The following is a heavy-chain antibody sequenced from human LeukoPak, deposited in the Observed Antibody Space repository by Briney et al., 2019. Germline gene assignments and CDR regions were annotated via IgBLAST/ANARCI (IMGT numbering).Heavy chain of an antibody. V-gene: IGHV4-59*01. CDR2: ISYTGST. CDR1: GDSISFYY. Sequence: SETLSLTCTVSGDSISFYYWNWIRQSPGKGLEWIGYISYTGSTNYNPSLKSRVTISVDTSKNQFSLKLSSVTAADTAVYYCARETGLWFGETLRKWFDPWGQGTLVTVSS. D-gene: IGHD3-10*01. CDR3: ARETGLWFGETLRKWFDP. J-gene: IGHJ5*02.